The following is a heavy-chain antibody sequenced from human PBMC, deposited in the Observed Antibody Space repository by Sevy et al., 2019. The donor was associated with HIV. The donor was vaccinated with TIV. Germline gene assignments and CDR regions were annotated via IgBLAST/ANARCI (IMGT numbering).Heavy chain of an antibody. V-gene: IGHV3-30*04. Sequence: GGSLRLSCAASGFSFSSYAMHWVSQAPGKGLEWVAVISYDGSNKYYADSVKGRFTISRDNSKNTLYLQMNSLRAEDTAVYYCARPVLTIVGATTHFDYWGQGTLVTVSS. CDR2: ISYDGSNK. J-gene: IGHJ4*02. CDR1: GFSFSSYA. D-gene: IGHD1-26*01. CDR3: ARPVLTIVGATTHFDY.